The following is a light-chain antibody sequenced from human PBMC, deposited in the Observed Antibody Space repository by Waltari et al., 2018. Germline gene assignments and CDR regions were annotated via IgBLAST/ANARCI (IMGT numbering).Light chain of an antibody. V-gene: IGLV1-51*01. J-gene: IGLJ3*02. CDR1: TSNIGATY. CDR3: GTWHSGLWV. Sequence: QSVLTQPPSVSAAPAQRTTISCSGRTSNIGATYVSWYQLPPGTAPKLLIYGKNKRPSGIPDRFSGSPSGTSATLNIAALQTGDEADYYCGTWHSGLWVFGGGTKVTVL. CDR2: GKN.